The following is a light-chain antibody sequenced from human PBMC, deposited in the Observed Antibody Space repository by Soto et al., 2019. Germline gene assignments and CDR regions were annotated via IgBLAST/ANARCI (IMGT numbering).Light chain of an antibody. CDR1: SSDVGSYNL. Sequence: QSALTQPASVSGSPGQSITISCTGTSSDVGSYNLVSWYQQHPGKAPKLMIYEGSKRPSGVSNRFSGSKSSNTASLTISGLQAEDEADYYCCSDAGSSTLVVFGEGTKLTVL. V-gene: IGLV2-23*01. CDR2: EGS. J-gene: IGLJ2*01. CDR3: CSDAGSSTLVV.